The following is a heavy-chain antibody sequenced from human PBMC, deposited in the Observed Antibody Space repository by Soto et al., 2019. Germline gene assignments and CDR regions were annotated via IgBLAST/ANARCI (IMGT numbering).Heavy chain of an antibody. V-gene: IGHV3-21*01. CDR3: ARDIVGISMIDS. CDR1: GFTFSDYS. D-gene: IGHD3-22*01. CDR2: ISSSSAFI. Sequence: EVKLVESGGGLVKPGGSLRLSCTASGFTFSDYSMNWVRQAPGKGLEWVSAISSSSAFIYYADSVKGRFTVSRDNAQNSLYLQMNGLRAEDTAVYYCARDIVGISMIDSWGQGPLVTLSS. J-gene: IGHJ4*02.